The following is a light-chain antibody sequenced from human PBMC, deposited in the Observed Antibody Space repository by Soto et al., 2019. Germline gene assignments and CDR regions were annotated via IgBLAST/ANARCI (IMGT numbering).Light chain of an antibody. Sequence: DIQMTQSPSTLSASVGDRVTITCRASQSISSWLAWYQQKPGKAPKLLIYKASSLESGVPSRFSGSGSGTEFTLTISSLQPDDFATYYCQQYNSYSPYTFGHGTK. CDR2: KAS. J-gene: IGKJ2*01. V-gene: IGKV1-5*03. CDR3: QQYNSYSPYT. CDR1: QSISSW.